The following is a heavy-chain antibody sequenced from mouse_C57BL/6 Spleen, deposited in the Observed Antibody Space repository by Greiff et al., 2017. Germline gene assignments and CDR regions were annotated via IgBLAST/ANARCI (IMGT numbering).Heavy chain of an antibody. D-gene: IGHD1-1*01. CDR1: GYSITSGYY. CDR3: ARGGLYEGDY. V-gene: IGHV3-6*01. CDR2: ISYDGSN. J-gene: IGHJ2*01. Sequence: EVQRVESGPGLVKPSQSLSLTCSVTGYSITSGYYWNWIRQFPGNKLEWMGYISYDGSNNYNPSLKNRISITRDTSKNQFFLKLNSVTTEDTATYYCARGGLYEGDYWGQGTTLTVSS.